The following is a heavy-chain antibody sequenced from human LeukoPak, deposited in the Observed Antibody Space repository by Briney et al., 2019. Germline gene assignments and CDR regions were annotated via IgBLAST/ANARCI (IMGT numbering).Heavy chain of an antibody. CDR2: IRYDGSNK. CDR3: AKDKRNAFDI. V-gene: IGHV3-30*02. J-gene: IGHJ3*02. CDR1: GFTFSSYG. Sequence: GGSLRLSCAASGFTFSSYGMHWVRQAPGKGLGWVAFIRYDGSNKYYADSVKGRFTISRDNSKNTLYLQMNSLRAEDTAVYYCAKDKRNAFDIWGQGTMVTVSS.